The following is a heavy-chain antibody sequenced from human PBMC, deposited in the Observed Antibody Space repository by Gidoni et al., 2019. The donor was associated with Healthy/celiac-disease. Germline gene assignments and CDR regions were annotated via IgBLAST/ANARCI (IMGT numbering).Heavy chain of an antibody. CDR2: IYSSGST. D-gene: IGHD5-18*01. CDR1: VGSISSGDYY. J-gene: IGHJ4*02. Sequence: QVQLQESGPGLVTPSKTLSLTCTVSVGSISSGDYYWSWIRQPPGKGLEWIGYIYSSGSTYYNPSLKSRVTISVDTSKHQFSLKLSSVTAADTAVYYCARDRGYSYIDYWGQGTLVTVSS. V-gene: IGHV4-30-4*01. CDR3: ARDRGYSYIDY.